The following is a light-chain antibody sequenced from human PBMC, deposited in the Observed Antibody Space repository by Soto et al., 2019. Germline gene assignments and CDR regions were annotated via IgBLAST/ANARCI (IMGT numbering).Light chain of an antibody. Sequence: AIQMTQSPSSLSASVGDRVIITCRASQGIRVDLGWYQQKPGEAPKLLVYSASTLQTGVPSRFSGSGSGTYLTLTINRLQPEEFATYFCLKPFTSPRSFGGGTRVEVK. J-gene: IGKJ4*01. V-gene: IGKV1-6*01. CDR1: QGIRVD. CDR3: LKPFTSPRS. CDR2: SAS.